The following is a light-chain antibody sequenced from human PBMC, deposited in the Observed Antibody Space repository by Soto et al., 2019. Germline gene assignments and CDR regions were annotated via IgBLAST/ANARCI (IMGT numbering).Light chain of an antibody. J-gene: IGLJ2*01. V-gene: IGLV3-1*01. CDR1: KLGDKY. CDR2: QDS. CDR3: QAWDSIVV. Sequence: SYELTQPPSVSVSPGQTASITCSGDKLGDKYACWYQQKPGQSPVLVIYQDSKRPSGIPERFSGSNSGSTATLTISGTQAMDEADYYCQAWDSIVVFGGGTKLTVL.